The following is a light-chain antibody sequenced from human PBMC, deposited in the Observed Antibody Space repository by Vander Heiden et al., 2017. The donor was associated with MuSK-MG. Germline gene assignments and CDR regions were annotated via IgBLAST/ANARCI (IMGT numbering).Light chain of an antibody. V-gene: IGLV3-9*01. CDR3: QVWDSSTVL. CDR1: NIGTLN. CDR2: RNS. J-gene: IGLJ3*02. Sequence: SSQLTQPLSVSVALGQTASITCGGNNIGTLNVNWYQQRPGQAPVLVIYRNSNRPSGIPERFSGSNSANTATLTINRAQDGDEADYYCQVWDSSTVLFGGGTKLTGL.